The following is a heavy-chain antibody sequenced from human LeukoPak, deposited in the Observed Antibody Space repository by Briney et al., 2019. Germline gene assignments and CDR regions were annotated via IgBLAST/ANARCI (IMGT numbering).Heavy chain of an antibody. Sequence: GGSLRLSCAASGFTFSSYAMHWVRQAPGKGLEWVAVIQYDGSEKRYADPVKGRFTVSRDNSKNTLYLQMDSLTAEDTAVYHCAKDLTGAYCSDYWGQGTLVTVSS. J-gene: IGHJ4*02. CDR2: IQYDGSEK. CDR3: AKDLTGAYCSDY. D-gene: IGHD3-9*01. CDR1: GFTFSSYA. V-gene: IGHV3-30-3*01.